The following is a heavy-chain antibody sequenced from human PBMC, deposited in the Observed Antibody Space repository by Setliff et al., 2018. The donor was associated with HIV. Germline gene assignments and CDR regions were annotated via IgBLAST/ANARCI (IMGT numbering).Heavy chain of an antibody. V-gene: IGHV4-34*01. Sequence: NPSETLSLTCAVYGGSFSDYYWSWIRQPPGKGLEWIGEINHSGSTNYKSSLKSRVTISVDTSKKQFSLKLSSVTAADTAVYYCARDLVPWDNFWSGYSYYFDYWGQGTLVTVSS. CDR1: GGSFSDYY. CDR3: ARDLVPWDNFWSGYSYYFDY. D-gene: IGHD3-3*01. J-gene: IGHJ4*02. CDR2: INHSGST.